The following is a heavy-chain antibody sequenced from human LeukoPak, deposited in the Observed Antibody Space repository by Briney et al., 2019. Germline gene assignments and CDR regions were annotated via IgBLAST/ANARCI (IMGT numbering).Heavy chain of an antibody. D-gene: IGHD3-22*01. Sequence: PSETLSLTCTVSGGSISSGSYYWSWIRQPAGKGLEWIGRIYTSGSTNYNPSLKSRVTISVDTSKNQFSLKLSSVTAADTAVYYCARGDYYDSSGYYYWGQGTLVTVSS. V-gene: IGHV4-61*02. CDR1: GGSISSGSYY. CDR3: ARGDYYDSSGYYY. J-gene: IGHJ4*02. CDR2: IYTSGST.